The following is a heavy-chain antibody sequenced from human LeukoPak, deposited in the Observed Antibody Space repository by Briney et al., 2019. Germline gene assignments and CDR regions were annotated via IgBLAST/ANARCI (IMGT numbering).Heavy chain of an antibody. CDR3: ARADRLDGGPYLIGP. Sequence: GASVKVSCKTSGYSFTDYYMHWVRQAPGQGLKWMGWINPNSGGTSSAQKFQGRVTMTRDTSITTVYMEVSWLTSDDTATYYCARADRLDGGPYLIGPWGQGTLVTVSS. D-gene: IGHD2-21*01. CDR1: GYSFTDYY. J-gene: IGHJ5*02. CDR2: INPNSGGT. V-gene: IGHV1-2*02.